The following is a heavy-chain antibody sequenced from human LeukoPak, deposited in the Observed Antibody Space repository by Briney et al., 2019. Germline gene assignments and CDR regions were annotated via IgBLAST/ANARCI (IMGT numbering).Heavy chain of an antibody. V-gene: IGHV3-30*18. CDR1: GFTFSSYC. D-gene: IGHD3-10*01. CDR3: AKSSSYYYGSGSYPDAFDI. J-gene: IGHJ3*02. Sequence: GGSLRLSCAASGFTFSSYCMHWVRQAPGKGLEWVAVISYDGSNKYYADSVKGRFTISRDNSKNTLYLQMNSLRAEDTAVYYCAKSSSYYYGSGSYPDAFDIWGQGTMVAVSS. CDR2: ISYDGSNK.